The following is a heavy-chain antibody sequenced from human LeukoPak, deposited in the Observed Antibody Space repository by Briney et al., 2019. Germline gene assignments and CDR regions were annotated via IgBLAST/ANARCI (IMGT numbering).Heavy chain of an antibody. V-gene: IGHV1-18*01. J-gene: IGHJ4*02. CDR3: ARDSTSSSSSDLDY. CDR2: ISAYNGNT. Sequence: ASVKVSCKASGYTFTSYGISWVRQAPGQGLEWMGWISAYNGNTNYAQKLQGRVTMTTDTSTSTTYMEPRSLRSDDTAVYYCARDSTSSSSSDLDYWGQGTLVTVSS. D-gene: IGHD6-6*01. CDR1: GYTFTSYG.